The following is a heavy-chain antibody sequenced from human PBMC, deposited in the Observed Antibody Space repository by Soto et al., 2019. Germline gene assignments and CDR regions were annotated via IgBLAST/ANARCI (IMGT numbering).Heavy chain of an antibody. CDR1: GYSFTDFY. CDR3: ARPRWGPMARDTFYFDY. J-gene: IGHJ4*02. CDR2: INLNSGGT. V-gene: IGHV1-2*04. D-gene: IGHD3-10*01. Sequence: ASVKVSCKASGYSFTDFYMHWVRQAPGQGLEWVGWINLNSGGTNYAQKFHGWVTMTRDTSISTAFMELSRLRSDDTAVYYCARPRWGPMARDTFYFDYWGQGTLVTVSS.